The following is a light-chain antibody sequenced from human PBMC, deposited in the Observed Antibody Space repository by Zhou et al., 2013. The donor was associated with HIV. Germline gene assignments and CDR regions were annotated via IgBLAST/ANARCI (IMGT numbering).Light chain of an antibody. Sequence: AIVITQSPPSLSASTGDTVTITCRASQGIGTYLAWYQQKPGKAPKLLIYSASSLQSGIPSRFSGSGSGTDFTLTISSLHPEDFATYYCQQSNSFPYTFGQGTKLQIK. CDR2: SAS. CDR3: QQSNSFPYT. CDR1: QGIGTY. V-gene: IGKV1-8*01. J-gene: IGKJ2*01.